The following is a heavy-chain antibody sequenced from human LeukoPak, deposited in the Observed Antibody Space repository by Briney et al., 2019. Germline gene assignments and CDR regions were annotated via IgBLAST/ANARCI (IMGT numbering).Heavy chain of an antibody. CDR2: IIPILGIA. V-gene: IGHV1-69*04. D-gene: IGHD5-24*01. CDR1: GGTFSSYA. CDR3: ARELRMATQRLFDY. Sequence: SVKVSCKASGGTFSSYAISWVRQAPGQGLEWMGRIIPILGIANYAQKFQGRVTITADKSTSTAYMELSSLRSEDTAVYYCARELRMATQRLFDYWGQGTLVTVSS. J-gene: IGHJ4*02.